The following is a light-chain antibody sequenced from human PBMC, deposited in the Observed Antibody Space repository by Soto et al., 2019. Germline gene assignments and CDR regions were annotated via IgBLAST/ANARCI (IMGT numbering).Light chain of an antibody. V-gene: IGKV3-20*01. J-gene: IGKJ5*01. CDR2: GAS. Sequence: IVLTRSASNLSLSPGYRAALFCRTSKSFSSSYFAQYQQIPAQAPRLLIYGASSRATGIPDRLSGSGSGTDFTLTISRLEPEDFAVYYCQHYGSSPRTCGQGTRLEIK. CDR3: QHYGSSPRT. CDR1: KSFSSSY.